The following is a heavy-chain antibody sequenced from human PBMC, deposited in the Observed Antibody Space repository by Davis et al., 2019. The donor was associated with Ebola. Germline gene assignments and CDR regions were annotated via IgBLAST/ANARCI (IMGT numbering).Heavy chain of an antibody. CDR2: ISSSGSTI. Sequence: PGGSLRLSCAASGFTFSSYGMHWVRQAPGKGLEWVSYISSSGSTIYYADSVKGRFTISRDNAKNSLYLQMNSLRAEDTAVYYCARGSRYYYYGMDVWGQGTTVTVSS. J-gene: IGHJ6*02. V-gene: IGHV3-48*04. CDR1: GFTFSSYG. D-gene: IGHD6-25*01. CDR3: ARGSRYYYYGMDV.